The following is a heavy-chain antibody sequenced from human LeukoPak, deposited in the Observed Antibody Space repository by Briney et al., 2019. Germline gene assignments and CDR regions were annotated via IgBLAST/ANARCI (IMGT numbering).Heavy chain of an antibody. CDR1: GYTFTSYD. CDR2: MNPNSGNT. CDR3: DHTWYDY. J-gene: IGHJ4*02. Sequence: ASVKVSCKASGYTFTSYDINWMRQAPGQGLEWVGWMNPNSGNTGYAQTFQGKLTMTRNTSIKTAYMELSSLRSEDTAVHLTDHTWYDYWGQGTLVTVSS. D-gene: IGHD2-15*01. V-gene: IGHV1-8*01.